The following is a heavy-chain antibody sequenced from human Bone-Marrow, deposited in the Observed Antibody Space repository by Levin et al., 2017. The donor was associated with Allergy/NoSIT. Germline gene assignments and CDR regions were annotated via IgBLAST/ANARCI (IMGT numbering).Heavy chain of an antibody. CDR3: ARGPGSGSYLPDY. J-gene: IGHJ4*02. D-gene: IGHD3-10*01. CDR2: ISSNSKYI. V-gene: IGHV3-21*06. CDR1: GFNLTNYN. Sequence: PGGSLRLSCAASGFNLTNYNMNWVRQAPGKGLEWVSSISSNSKYIYYRESVKGRFTISRDNAKNSLYLQMNRLGAQDTSVYYCARGPGSGSYLPDYWGRGALVIVAS.